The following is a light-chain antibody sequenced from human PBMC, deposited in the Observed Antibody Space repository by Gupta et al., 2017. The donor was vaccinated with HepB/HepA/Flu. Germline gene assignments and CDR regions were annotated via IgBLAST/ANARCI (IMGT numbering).Light chain of an antibody. J-gene: IGLJ2*01. Sequence: FMLTQPHSVSESPGKTVTISCTGSSGSIASNYVQWYQQRPGSAPTTVIYEDNQRPSGVPDRFSGSIDRSSNAASLTISGLKPEDEADYYCQSYDSSNVVFGGGTKLTVL. V-gene: IGLV6-57*02. CDR1: SGSIASNY. CDR2: EDN. CDR3: QSYDSSNVV.